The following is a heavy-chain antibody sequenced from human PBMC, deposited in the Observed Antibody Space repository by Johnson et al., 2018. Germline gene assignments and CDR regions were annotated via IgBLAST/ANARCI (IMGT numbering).Heavy chain of an antibody. CDR1: GDPISTYY. V-gene: IGHV4-59*12. CDR3: ARVNYYDGSGYVYDAFDI. D-gene: IGHD3-22*01. CDR2: IYYSGTT. J-gene: IGHJ3*02. Sequence: QVQLQESGPGLVKPSETLSLTCTVSGDPISTYYWSWIRQPPGKGLEWIGYIYYSGTTNYNPSIKSRVTISINTSKNQFSLKLSSVTAADTAGYYCARVNYYDGSGYVYDAFDILGQGTMVTVSS.